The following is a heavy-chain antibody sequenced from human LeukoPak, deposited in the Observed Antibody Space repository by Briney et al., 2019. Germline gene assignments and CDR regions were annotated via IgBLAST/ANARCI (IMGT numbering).Heavy chain of an antibody. J-gene: IGHJ4*02. CDR2: ISNDGDEI. D-gene: IGHD3-10*01. CDR3: AIYQQYPSLGSDY. V-gene: IGHV3-23*01. CDR1: GFSFSYYF. Sequence: GGSLRLSCSASGFSFSYYFMTWARQPPGKGLEWVSVISNDGDEIHYTDSVKGRFTIPRDNSKNTLSLQMNSLGVDDTAVYYCAIYQQYPSLGSDYWGPGTLVTVSS.